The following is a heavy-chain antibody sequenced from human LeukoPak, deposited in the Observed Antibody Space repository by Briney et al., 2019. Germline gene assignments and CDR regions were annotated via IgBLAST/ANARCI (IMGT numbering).Heavy chain of an antibody. Sequence: GGSLRLSCAASGFTFSSYAMHWARQAPGKGLEWVAVISYDGSNKYYADSVKGRFTISRDNSKNTLYLQMNSLRAEDTAVYYCARERGMIVRYFDYWGQGTLVTVSS. CDR2: ISYDGSNK. CDR3: ARERGMIVRYFDY. V-gene: IGHV3-30-3*01. J-gene: IGHJ4*02. D-gene: IGHD3-22*01. CDR1: GFTFSSYA.